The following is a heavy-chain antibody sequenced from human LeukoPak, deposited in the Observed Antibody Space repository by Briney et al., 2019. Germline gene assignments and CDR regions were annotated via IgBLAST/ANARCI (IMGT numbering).Heavy chain of an antibody. V-gene: IGHV1-18*01. CDR2: ISAYNGHT. CDR1: GYIFTSYG. CDR3: TTVVTPGPGSGSIH. D-gene: IGHD3-10*01. J-gene: IGHJ4*02. Sequence: ASVKVSCKASGYIFTSYGISWVRQAPGQGLEWMGWISAYNGHTRYVQKLQDRVTMTTDTSTSTAYMELSSLRSEDTAVYYCTTVVTPGPGSGSIHWGQGTLVTVSS.